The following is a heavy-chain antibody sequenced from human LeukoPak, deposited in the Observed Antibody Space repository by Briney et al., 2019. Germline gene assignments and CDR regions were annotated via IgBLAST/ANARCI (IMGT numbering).Heavy chain of an antibody. Sequence: GGSLRLSCAASGFIFSSHGMNWVRQAPGKGLEWVSGISPSGDITYYADSVKGRFTISRDNSKNTVYLQMNSLRAEDTAVYYCAKSGLNRFDYWGQGTLVTVSS. CDR2: ISPSGDIT. CDR3: AKSGLNRFDY. V-gene: IGHV3-23*01. CDR1: GFIFSSHG. J-gene: IGHJ4*02. D-gene: IGHD2-15*01.